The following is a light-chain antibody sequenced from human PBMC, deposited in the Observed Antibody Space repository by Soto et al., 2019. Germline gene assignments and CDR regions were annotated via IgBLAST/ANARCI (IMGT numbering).Light chain of an antibody. CDR1: QSISSW. CDR2: KAS. J-gene: IGKJ2*01. Sequence: DIQMTQSPSTLSASVGDRVTITCRASQSISSWLAWYQQKPGKAPKLLIYKASSLESGGPSRFSGSGSGTEFTLPISSRQPDDVASYYCQQYNSYSRNTFGQGTKLEIK. CDR3: QQYNSYSRNT. V-gene: IGKV1-5*03.